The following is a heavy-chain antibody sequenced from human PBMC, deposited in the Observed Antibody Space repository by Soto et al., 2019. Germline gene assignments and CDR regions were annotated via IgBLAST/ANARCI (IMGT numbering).Heavy chain of an antibody. CDR2: ISGSGGST. J-gene: IGHJ4*02. CDR1: GFTFSSYA. V-gene: IGHV3-23*01. CDR3: ANRRGYSYGHYFDY. D-gene: IGHD5-18*01. Sequence: GGSLRLSCAASGFTFSSYAMSWVRQAPGKGLEWVSAISGSGGSTYYADSVKGRFTISRDNSKNTLYLQMNSLRAEDTAVYYCANRRGYSYGHYFDYWGQGTLVTVSS.